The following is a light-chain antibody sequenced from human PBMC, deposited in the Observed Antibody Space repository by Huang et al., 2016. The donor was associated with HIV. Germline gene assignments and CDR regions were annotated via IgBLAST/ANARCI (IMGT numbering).Light chain of an antibody. CDR1: QSVSSS. CDR2: DAS. CDR3: QQRSNWFLT. V-gene: IGKV3-11*01. Sequence: EIVLTQSPATLSLSPGERATRTCRASQSVSSSLAWYQQKPGQAPRLANYDASNGATGMPARFSGSGSGADFTLTISSLGPEDFAVYYCQQRSNWFLTFGGGTKVEIK. J-gene: IGKJ4*01.